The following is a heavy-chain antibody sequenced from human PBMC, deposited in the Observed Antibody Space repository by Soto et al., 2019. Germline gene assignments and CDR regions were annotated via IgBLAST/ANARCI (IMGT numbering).Heavy chain of an antibody. J-gene: IGHJ4*02. CDR2: VYNSGST. D-gene: IGHD6-13*01. V-gene: IGHV4-59*01. Sequence: SETLSLTCTVSGGSISSNYWTWIRQPPGKGLEWIGYVYNSGSTNYNPSLKSRVTISEDTSKSQLSLKVNSMTAADTAVYYCARYRREAVAGYTLDNWGQGILVTSPQ. CDR3: ARYRREAVAGYTLDN. CDR1: GGSISSNY.